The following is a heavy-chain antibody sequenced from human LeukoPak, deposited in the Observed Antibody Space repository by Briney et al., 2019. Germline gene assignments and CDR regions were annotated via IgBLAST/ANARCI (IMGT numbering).Heavy chain of an antibody. CDR3: ARGRITMVRGVSLYYYYYMDV. Sequence: SVKVSCKASGGTFRSYAISWVRQAPGQGLEWMGGIIPIFGTANYAQKFQGRVTITADKSTSTAYMELSSLRSEDTAVYYCARGRITMVRGVSLYYYYYMDVWGKGTTVTVSS. V-gene: IGHV1-69*06. J-gene: IGHJ6*03. CDR1: GGTFRSYA. D-gene: IGHD3-10*01. CDR2: IIPIFGTA.